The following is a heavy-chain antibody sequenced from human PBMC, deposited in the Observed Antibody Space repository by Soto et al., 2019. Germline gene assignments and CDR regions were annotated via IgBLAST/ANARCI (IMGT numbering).Heavy chain of an antibody. CDR2: IYHSVST. V-gene: IGHV4-30-2*01. CDR3: ARAPAY. J-gene: IGHJ4*02. Sequence: QLQLLESGSGLVKPSQTLSLTCAVSGGSISSGGYSWGWIRQPPGKGLEWIGYIYHSVSTYYNPSLTSRVTISVDRSRNQFSLRLSSVTAADTAVYYCARAPAYWGQGTLVTVSS. CDR1: GGSISSGGYS.